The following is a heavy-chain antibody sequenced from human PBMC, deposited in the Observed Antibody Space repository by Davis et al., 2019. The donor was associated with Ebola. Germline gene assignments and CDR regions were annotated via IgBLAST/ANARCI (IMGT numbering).Heavy chain of an antibody. CDR2: INFSGST. D-gene: IGHD3-10*01. V-gene: IGHV4-34*01. J-gene: IGHJ4*02. CDR3: ARTNPRITMVRGAMFDY. CDR1: GGSFSGYD. Sequence: MPSETLSLTCAVYGGSFSGYDWSWIRQPPGKGLEWIGEINFSGSTNYNPSLKSRVTISIDTSKNQFSLKLSSVTAADTAVYYCARTNPRITMVRGAMFDYWAQGTLVTVSS.